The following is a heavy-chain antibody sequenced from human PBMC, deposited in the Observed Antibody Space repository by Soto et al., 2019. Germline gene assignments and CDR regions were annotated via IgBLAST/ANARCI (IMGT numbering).Heavy chain of an antibody. Sequence: EVQLVESGGGLVQPGRSLRLSCAASGFTFDDYAMHWVRQAPGKGLEWVSGISWNSGSIGYADSVKGRFTISRDNAKNSLYLQMNSLRAEDTALYYCAKESLDSSIWSWGLNFDYWGQGTLVTVSS. CDR3: AKESLDSSIWSWGLNFDY. J-gene: IGHJ4*02. V-gene: IGHV3-9*01. CDR2: ISWNSGSI. D-gene: IGHD6-13*01. CDR1: GFTFDDYA.